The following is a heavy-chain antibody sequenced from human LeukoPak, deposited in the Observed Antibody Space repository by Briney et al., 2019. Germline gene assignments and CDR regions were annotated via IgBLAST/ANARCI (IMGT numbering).Heavy chain of an antibody. CDR2: IYTSGST. V-gene: IGHV4-4*07. CDR3: ARGEYSSGWTFDY. CDR1: GGSISSYY. J-gene: IGHJ4*02. D-gene: IGHD6-19*01. Sequence: SETLSLTCTVSGGSISSYYRSWIRQPAGKGLEWIGRIYTSGSTNYNPSLKSRVTMSVDTSKNQFSLKLSSVTAADTAVYYCARGEYSSGWTFDYWGQGTLVTVSS.